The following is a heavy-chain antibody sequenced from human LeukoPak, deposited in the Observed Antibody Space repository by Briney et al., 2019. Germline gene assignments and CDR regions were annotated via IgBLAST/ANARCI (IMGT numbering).Heavy chain of an antibody. CDR3: ARDTRSSYLQYYFDY. CDR1: GYTFTDYY. Sequence: ASVKVSCKASGYTFTDYYMHWVRQAPGQGLEWIGWISPDSGRTGFAQKFQGRVAMTRDTSISTAYMELSRLGYDDTAVYYCARDTRSSYLQYYFDYWGQGTLVTVSS. D-gene: IGHD5-24*01. CDR2: ISPDSGRT. J-gene: IGHJ4*02. V-gene: IGHV1-2*02.